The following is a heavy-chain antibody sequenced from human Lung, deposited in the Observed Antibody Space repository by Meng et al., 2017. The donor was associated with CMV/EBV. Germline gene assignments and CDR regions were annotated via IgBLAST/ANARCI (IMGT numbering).Heavy chain of an antibody. D-gene: IGHD3-10*01. CDR3: ARDLEWFGSGGYFGMDV. CDR1: GFTVSDNY. V-gene: IGHV3-66*02. J-gene: IGHJ6*02. Sequence: GESXKISCAASGFTVSDNYMSWVRQAPGKGLEWVSVIYSGGSTYYADSVKGRFTISRDNSKNTLYLQMNSLRAEDTAVYYCARDLEWFGSGGYFGMDVWGQGTTVTVPS. CDR2: IYSGGST.